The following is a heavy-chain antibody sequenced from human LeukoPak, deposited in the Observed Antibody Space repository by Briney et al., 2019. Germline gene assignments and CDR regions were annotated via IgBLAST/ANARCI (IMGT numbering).Heavy chain of an antibody. CDR2: IYYSGST. CDR1: GGSISSYY. Sequence: SETLSLTCTVSGGSISSYYWSWIRQPPGKGLEWIGYIYYSGSTYYNPSLKSRVTISVDTSKNQFSLKLSSVTAADTAVYYCARMTYDPHGVDVWGKGTTVTVSS. J-gene: IGHJ6*04. D-gene: IGHD5-12*01. V-gene: IGHV4-59*08. CDR3: ARMTYDPHGVDV.